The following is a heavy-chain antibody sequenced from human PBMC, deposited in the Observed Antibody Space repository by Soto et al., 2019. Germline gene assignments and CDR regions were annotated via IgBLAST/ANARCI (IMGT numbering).Heavy chain of an antibody. J-gene: IGHJ1*01. CDR3: AREPRVLSF. V-gene: IGHV3-7*01. CDR2: MNPDGSQT. CDR1: GFTYSNYW. Sequence: GGSLRLSCVASGFTYSNYWMAWVRQVPGKGLEWVAYMNPDGSQTFYVDSVRGRFIISRDNAKNSLYLQISSLRVEDTAIYYCAREPRVLSFWGQGTLVTVSS. D-gene: IGHD3-10*01.